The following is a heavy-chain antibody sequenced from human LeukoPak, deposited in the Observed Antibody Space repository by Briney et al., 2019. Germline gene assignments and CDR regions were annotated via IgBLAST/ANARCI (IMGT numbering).Heavy chain of an antibody. CDR2: ISNSGGDT. Sequence: GGSLRLSCAASGFTFSTFAMSWVRQAPGKGLEWVSVISNSGGDTHYADSVKGRFTISRDNSKNTLYLQMISQRAEDTALYYCARDRVPGTSPKIDYWGQGTLVTVSS. J-gene: IGHJ4*02. V-gene: IGHV3-23*01. D-gene: IGHD1-7*01. CDR3: ARDRVPGTSPKIDY. CDR1: GFTFSTFA.